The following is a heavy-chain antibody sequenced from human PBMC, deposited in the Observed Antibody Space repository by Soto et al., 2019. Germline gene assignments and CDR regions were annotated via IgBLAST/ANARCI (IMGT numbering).Heavy chain of an antibody. CDR2: VIPLFGTA. D-gene: IGHD3-10*01. CDR1: GGTFSSYA. CDR3: ARAANREYYFDY. Sequence: QVQLVQSGAEVKKPGSSVKVSCKASGGTFSSYAISWVRQAPGQGLEWMGGVIPLFGTANYAQKFQVRVTSNAAEATSTGYMELSSLRSEDTAVYDCARAANREYYFDYWGQGTLVTVSS. J-gene: IGHJ4*02. V-gene: IGHV1-69*01.